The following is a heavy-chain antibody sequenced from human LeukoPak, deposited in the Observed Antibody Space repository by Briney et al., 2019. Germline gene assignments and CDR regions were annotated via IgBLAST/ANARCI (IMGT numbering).Heavy chain of an antibody. CDR2: ISYDGSHK. Sequence: GGSLRLSSAASGFTFSNYAMHWVRQAPGEGLEWVTVISYDGSHKYYADSVKGRFTISRDNSKNTLYLQMNSLRAEDTAVYYCARRNGDYGLDYWGQGTLVTVSS. D-gene: IGHD4-17*01. J-gene: IGHJ4*02. CDR1: GFTFSNYA. V-gene: IGHV3-30*04. CDR3: ARRNGDYGLDY.